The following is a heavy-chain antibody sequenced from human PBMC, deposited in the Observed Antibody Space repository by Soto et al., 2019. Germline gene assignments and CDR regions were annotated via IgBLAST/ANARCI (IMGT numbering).Heavy chain of an antibody. CDR3: AKADGEQWLVPHLDN. Sequence: EVQLLESGGCVVQPGGSLRLSCVASGFNFKKFAMAWVRQAPGEGLEWVSGISCCGGSTSYADSVKGRFSIARDDPKNTLSLQMNSLRVEDTAQYYCAKADGEQWLVPHLDNWGQGTLVTVS. V-gene: IGHV3-23*01. CDR2: ISCCGGST. CDR1: GFNFKKFA. J-gene: IGHJ4*02. D-gene: IGHD6-19*01.